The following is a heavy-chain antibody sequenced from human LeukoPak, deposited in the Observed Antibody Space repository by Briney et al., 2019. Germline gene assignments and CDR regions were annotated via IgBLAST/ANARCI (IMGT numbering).Heavy chain of an antibody. J-gene: IGHJ6*03. CDR1: GDSINDYY. D-gene: IGHD6-6*01. CDR3: ARDKKEQLVLEYYYYMDV. Sequence: PSETLSLTCIVSGDSINDYYMSWIRQPPGKGLEWIGEVYYSGSTHYNPSLKSRVTISVDTSKNQFSLRLRYVTAADTAVYYCARDKKEQLVLEYYYYMDVWGKGTTVTVSS. V-gene: IGHV4-59*01. CDR2: VYYSGST.